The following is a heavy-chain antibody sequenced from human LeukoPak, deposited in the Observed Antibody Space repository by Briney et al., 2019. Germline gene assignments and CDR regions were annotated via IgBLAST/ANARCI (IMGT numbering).Heavy chain of an antibody. Sequence: SETLSLTCTVYGLSISSDNYYWSWIRQSPGKGLEWIAYIYRSGTAYYNPSLKSRVAISIDRSKNQFYLRLSFVSDADTAVYYCAREGGHDYAFDIWGQGTMVTVSS. D-gene: IGHD5-12*01. V-gene: IGHV4-30-2*06. CDR2: IYRSGTA. CDR3: AREGGHDYAFDI. J-gene: IGHJ3*02. CDR1: GLSISSDNYY.